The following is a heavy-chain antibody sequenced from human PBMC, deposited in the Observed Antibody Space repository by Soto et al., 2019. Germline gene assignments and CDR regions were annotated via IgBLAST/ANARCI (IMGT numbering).Heavy chain of an antibody. CDR1: GGSISSSSYY. J-gene: IGHJ4*02. CDR2: IYYSGST. V-gene: IGHV4-39*01. D-gene: IGHD6-19*01. CDR3: ARYSSGWPTQIDY. Sequence: QLQLQESGPGLVKPSETLSLTCTVSGGSISSSSYYWGWIRQPPGKGLEWIGSIYYSGSTYYNPSLKSRVTISVDTSKNQFSLKLSSVTAADTAVYYCARYSSGWPTQIDYWGQGTLVTVS.